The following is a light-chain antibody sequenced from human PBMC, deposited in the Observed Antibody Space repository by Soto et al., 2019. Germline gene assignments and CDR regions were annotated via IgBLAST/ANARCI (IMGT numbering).Light chain of an antibody. CDR1: SNDVGGYNY. CDR2: EVS. J-gene: IGLJ3*02. CDR3: SSYTAFCTWV. Sequence: QSALTQPASVSGSPGQSITISCTGTSNDVGGYNYVSWYQQHPGKAPQLIIYEVSNRPSGVSHRFSGSKSGDTASLTISGLQAEDGADYYFSSYTAFCTWVFGGGSKVTVL. V-gene: IGLV2-14*01.